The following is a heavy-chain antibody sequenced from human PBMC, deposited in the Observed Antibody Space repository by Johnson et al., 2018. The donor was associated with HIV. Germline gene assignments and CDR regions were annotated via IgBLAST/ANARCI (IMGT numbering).Heavy chain of an antibody. V-gene: IGHV3-33*06. D-gene: IGHD1-26*01. CDR2: IWYDVSNK. CDR3: AKDPNRGGTYPDAFDI. Sequence: QVQLVESGGGVVQPGRSLRLSCAASGFTFNSYGMHWVRQAPGKGLEWVAVIWYDVSNKYYADSVKGRFTISRDNSKNTLYLQMNSLRAEDTAVYYCAKDPNRGGTYPDAFDIWGQGTMVTVSS. J-gene: IGHJ3*02. CDR1: GFTFNSYG.